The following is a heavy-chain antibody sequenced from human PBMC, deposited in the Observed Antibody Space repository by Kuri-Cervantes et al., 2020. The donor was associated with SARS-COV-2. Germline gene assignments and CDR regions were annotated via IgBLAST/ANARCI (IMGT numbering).Heavy chain of an antibody. CDR3: ARDGCGSISHNWFDP. CDR2: INQDGSKK. D-gene: IGHD2-2*01. Sequence: GESQKSSNAASGSISGYYWMWWVRPAPGKGLELVSNINQDGSKKYYVDSVKGRFTSSRDNTKKSLYLQRNSMRAEDTAVYYCARDGCGSISHNWFDPWGQGTLVTVSS. V-gene: IGHV3-7*04. J-gene: IGHJ5*02. CDR1: GSISGYYW.